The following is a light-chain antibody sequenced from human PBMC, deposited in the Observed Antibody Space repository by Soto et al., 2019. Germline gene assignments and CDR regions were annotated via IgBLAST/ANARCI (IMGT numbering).Light chain of an antibody. J-gene: IGKJ1*01. CDR3: QQYNSFWT. V-gene: IGKV1-5*01. CDR1: QSITNY. CDR2: DAS. Sequence: DKKMNQSPSSLSASVGDRATISCRASQSITNYLNWYQQKPGKAPKLLIYDASNLESGVPSRFSGSGSGTEFTLTISSLQPVDFATYYCQQYNSFWTFGQGTNVDI.